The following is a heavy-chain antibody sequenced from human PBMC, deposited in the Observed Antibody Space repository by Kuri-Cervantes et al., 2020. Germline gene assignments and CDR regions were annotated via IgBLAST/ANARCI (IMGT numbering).Heavy chain of an antibody. CDR1: GFTFSSYA. V-gene: IGHV3-30*09. Sequence: GESLKISCAASGFTFSSYAMHWVRQAPGKGLEWVAVISYNGINKYYADSVKGRFVISRDNSKSTLYLQLNSLRAEDTAVYYCARDVDEHYYDTSALGYWGQGTLVTVSS. J-gene: IGHJ4*02. CDR2: ISYNGINK. D-gene: IGHD3-22*01. CDR3: ARDVDEHYYDTSALGY.